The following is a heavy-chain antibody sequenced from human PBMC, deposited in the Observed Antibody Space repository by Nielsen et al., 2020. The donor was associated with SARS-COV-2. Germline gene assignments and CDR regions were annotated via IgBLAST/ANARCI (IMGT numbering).Heavy chain of an antibody. V-gene: IGHV3-23*01. CDR3: AKAYISGGGYLPCGG. CDR2: ISGSGAST. CDR1: GFTFSNYV. J-gene: IGHJ4*02. D-gene: IGHD2-15*01. Sequence: GESLKISCAASGFTFSNYVVSWFRQAPGKGLEWVSAISGSGASTAYADSVRGRFTISRDNSESTLYLQMNSLRAEDTALYYCAKAYISGGGYLPCGGWGQGTLVTVSS.